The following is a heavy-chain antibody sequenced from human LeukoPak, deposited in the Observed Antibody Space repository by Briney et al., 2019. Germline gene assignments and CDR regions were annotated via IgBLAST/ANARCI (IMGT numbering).Heavy chain of an antibody. V-gene: IGHV1-2*02. CDR1: GYTFADYY. J-gene: IGHJ5*02. CDR3: ARVSTSGYRDWLDP. CDR2: IYPKSGGT. D-gene: IGHD3-9*01. Sequence: ASVKVSCKASGYTFADYYIHWVRQAPGQGLEWMGWIYPKSGGTNSAQKFQGRVTMTRDTSISTAYMELSRLKFDDTAVYYCARVSTSGYRDWLDPWGQGTLVTVSS.